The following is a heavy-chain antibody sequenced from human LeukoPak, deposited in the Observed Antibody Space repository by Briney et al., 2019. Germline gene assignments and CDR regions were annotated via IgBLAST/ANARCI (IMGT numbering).Heavy chain of an antibody. CDR3: ARDVSIAARRATFDY. J-gene: IGHJ4*02. CDR1: GLTFSSYW. CDR2: INSDGSST. D-gene: IGHD6-6*01. V-gene: IGHV3-74*01. Sequence: GGSLRLSCAASGLTFSSYWMHWVRQAPGKGLVGVSRINSDGSSTSYADSVKGRFTICRDNAKNTLYLQMNSLRAEDTAVYYCARDVSIAARRATFDYWGQGTLVTVSS.